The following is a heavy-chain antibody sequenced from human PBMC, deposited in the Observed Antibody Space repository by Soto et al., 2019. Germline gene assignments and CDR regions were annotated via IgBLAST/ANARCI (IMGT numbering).Heavy chain of an antibody. V-gene: IGHV3-64D*06. D-gene: IGHD2-15*01. Sequence: EVQLVESGGGLVQPGGSLRLSCSASGFIFSGSTIYWVRQVPGKGLEAISAVSTSGRSTYYADSVKDRFTISRDNSKNTLFLQMGRLRPEDTAIYYCVKQAHGLDGVAFDYWGQGTQVTVAS. CDR3: VKQAHGLDGVAFDY. J-gene: IGHJ4*02. CDR1: GFIFSGST. CDR2: VSTSGRST.